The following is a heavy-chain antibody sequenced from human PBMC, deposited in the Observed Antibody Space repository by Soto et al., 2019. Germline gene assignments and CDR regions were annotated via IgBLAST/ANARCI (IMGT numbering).Heavy chain of an antibody. Sequence: GGSLRLSCAASGFTVSSNYMSWVRQAPGKGLECVSVIYSGGSTYYADSVKGRFTISRDNAKNSLYLQMNSLRAEDTAVYYCARDTTWYSWHDDYWGLGTRVTVSS. CDR2: IYSGGST. D-gene: IGHD1-20*01. CDR3: ARDTTWYSWHDDY. CDR1: GFTVSSNY. J-gene: IGHJ4*02. V-gene: IGHV3-66*01.